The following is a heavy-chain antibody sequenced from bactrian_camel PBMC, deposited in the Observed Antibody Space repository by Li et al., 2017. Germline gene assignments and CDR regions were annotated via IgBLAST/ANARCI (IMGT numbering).Heavy chain of an antibody. CDR3: AADFMDAYACYSGSSLAYEYNY. D-gene: IGHD3*01. J-gene: IGHJ4*01. Sequence: HVQLVESGGGSVQAGGSLTLSCSASEWTPASNCMGWFRQAPGKEREAVATIYTVVGSTYYADSVKGRFTISQDNAKKMVYLQMNSLQPEDTAMYYCAADFMDAYACYSGSSLAYEYNYRGQGTQVTVS. V-gene: IGHV3S63*01. CDR2: IYTVVGST. CDR1: EWTPASNC.